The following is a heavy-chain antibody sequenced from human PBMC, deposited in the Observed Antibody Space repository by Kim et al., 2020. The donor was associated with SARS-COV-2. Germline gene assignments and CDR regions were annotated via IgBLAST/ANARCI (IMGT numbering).Heavy chain of an antibody. Sequence: SETLSLTCAVYGGSFSGYYWSWIRQPPGKGLEWIGEINHSGSTNYNPSLKSRVTISVDTSKNQFSLKLSSVTAADTAAYYCARTIAARGRYFQHWGQGT. CDR3: ARTIAARGRYFQH. CDR1: GGSFSGYY. V-gene: IGHV4-34*01. J-gene: IGHJ1*01. CDR2: INHSGST. D-gene: IGHD6-6*01.